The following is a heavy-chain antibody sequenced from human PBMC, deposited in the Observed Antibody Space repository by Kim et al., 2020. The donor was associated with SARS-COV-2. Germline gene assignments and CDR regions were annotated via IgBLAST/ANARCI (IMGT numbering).Heavy chain of an antibody. CDR3: ARDKAAGTSLGAFDF. J-gene: IGHJ3*01. D-gene: IGHD6-13*01. Sequence: GGSLRLSCVASGFTFSTSWMSWVRQAPGKGLEWVANIKQDGRETYYVDSVKGRFTISRDNAKSSLYLQMNSLRAEDTAVYYCARDKAAGTSLGAFDFWG. V-gene: IGHV3-7*01. CDR1: GFTFSTSW. CDR2: IKQDGRET.